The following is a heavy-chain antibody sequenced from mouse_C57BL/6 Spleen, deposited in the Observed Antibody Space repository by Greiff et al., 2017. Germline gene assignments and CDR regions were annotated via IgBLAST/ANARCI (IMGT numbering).Heavy chain of an antibody. J-gene: IGHJ2*01. CDR3: TTRTTVYDFDY. CDR2: IDPENGDT. CDR1: GFNIKDDY. D-gene: IGHD1-1*01. Sequence: VQLQQSGAELVRPGASVKLSCTASGFNIKDDYMHWVKQRPEQGLEWIGWIDPENGDTEYASKFQGKATITADTSSNTAYLQLSSRTSEDTAVYYCTTRTTVYDFDYWGQGTTLTVSS. V-gene: IGHV14-4*01.